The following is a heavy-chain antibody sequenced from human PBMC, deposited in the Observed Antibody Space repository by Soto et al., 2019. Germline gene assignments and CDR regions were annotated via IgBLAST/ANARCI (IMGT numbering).Heavy chain of an antibody. D-gene: IGHD3-9*01. CDR2: SSATGAGT. Sequence: EVQLLESGGGLVQPGGSLRLSCAASGFTFSSYGMTWVRQAPGKGLEWVSFSSATGAGTYYADSVKGRFTISRDNSKNTLSLQVNSLNAEDTALYYCAKPYYEILTGYSPFDSWGQGTLVTVSS. CDR1: GFTFSSYG. CDR3: AKPYYEILTGYSPFDS. J-gene: IGHJ4*02. V-gene: IGHV3-23*01.